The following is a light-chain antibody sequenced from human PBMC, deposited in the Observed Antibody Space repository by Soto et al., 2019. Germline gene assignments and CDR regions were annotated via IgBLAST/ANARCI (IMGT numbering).Light chain of an antibody. CDR3: QQYGTSTPT. CDR1: QGVNCD. CDR2: DAS. J-gene: IGKJ1*01. Sequence: EIRITQPPSTLSVSTGERVTIPCRASQGVNCDVAWYPQRPGKAPRILVYDASTRPTGIPERFSGSGSGTDFTLTIGRLQPDDFATYYCQQYGTSTPTFGQGTKVDIK. V-gene: IGKV3-15*01.